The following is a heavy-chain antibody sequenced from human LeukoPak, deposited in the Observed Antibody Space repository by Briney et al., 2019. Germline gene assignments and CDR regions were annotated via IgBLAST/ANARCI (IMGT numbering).Heavy chain of an antibody. CDR3: ARDPGGYYDFWSGYYPPGYYMDV. V-gene: IGHV4-39*07. D-gene: IGHD3-3*01. CDR2: IYYSGST. Sequence: SETLSLTCTVSGGSISSSSYYWGWIRQPPGKGLEWIGSIYYSGSTYYNPSLKSRGTISVDTSKNQFSLKLSSVTAADTAVYYCARDPGGYYDFWSGYYPPGYYMDVWGKGTTVTVSS. CDR1: GGSISSSSYY. J-gene: IGHJ6*03.